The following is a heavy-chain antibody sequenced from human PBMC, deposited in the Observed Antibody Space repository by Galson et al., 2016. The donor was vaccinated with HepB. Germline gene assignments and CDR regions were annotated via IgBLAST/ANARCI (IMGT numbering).Heavy chain of an antibody. V-gene: IGHV4-61*01. J-gene: IGHJ5*02. CDR3: ARVIGVAVTGAGYWFDP. CDR1: GGSVSSSSYP. Sequence: ETLSLTCTVSGGSVSSSSYPWSWIRQPPGKGLEWIGYVYYSGSTKNNPSLKRRVAISVDTSKNQFSLKLTSVTAADTAVYYCARVIGVAVTGAGYWFDPWGQGTLVTVSS. D-gene: IGHD6-19*01. CDR2: VYYSGST.